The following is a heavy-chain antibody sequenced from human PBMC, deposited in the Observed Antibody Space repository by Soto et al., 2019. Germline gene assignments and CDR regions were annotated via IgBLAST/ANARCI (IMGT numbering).Heavy chain of an antibody. V-gene: IGHV3-48*01. CDR1: VFTFSSYS. CDR3: ARVRDWFDY. J-gene: IGHJ4*02. D-gene: IGHD2-21*01. CDR2: ISISSGTX. Sequence: GGSLRLSCAASVFTFSSYSMNWVRQAPGKWLEWFSYISISSGTXXXADSVKGRXTISRDNSKNSXYLQMXGLRAEDTAVYYCARVRDWFDYWVQGTLVTVSS.